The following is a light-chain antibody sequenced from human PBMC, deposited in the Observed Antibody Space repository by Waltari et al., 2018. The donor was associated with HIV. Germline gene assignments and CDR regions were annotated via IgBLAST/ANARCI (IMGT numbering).Light chain of an antibody. CDR2: NDT. CDR3: YSAADKNVL. V-gene: IGLV3-27*01. Sequence: SYELTQPSSVSVSPGQTARITCSGDALAKQYARWFHQKPGQAPILFIYNDTERPSGIPERFSGSSSGTTVTLTISGAQVEDEADYFCYSAADKNVLFGGGTKLTVL. J-gene: IGLJ2*01. CDR1: ALAKQY.